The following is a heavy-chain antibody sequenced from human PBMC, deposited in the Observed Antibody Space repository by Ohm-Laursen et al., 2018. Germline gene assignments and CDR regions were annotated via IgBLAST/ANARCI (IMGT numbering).Heavy chain of an antibody. Sequence: SLRLSCAASGFTFSSYAMSWVRQAPGKGLEWVSAISGSGGSTYYADSVKGRFTISRDNAKNSLYLQMNSLRAEDTAVYYCAREQQLVQNYWGQGTLVTVSS. J-gene: IGHJ4*02. V-gene: IGHV3-23*01. CDR1: GFTFSSYA. CDR2: ISGSGGST. D-gene: IGHD6-13*01. CDR3: AREQQLVQNY.